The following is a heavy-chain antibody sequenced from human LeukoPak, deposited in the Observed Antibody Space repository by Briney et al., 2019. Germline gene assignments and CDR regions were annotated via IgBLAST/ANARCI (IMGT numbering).Heavy chain of an antibody. CDR1: GGSILTTNW. Sequence: SGTLSLTCAVSGGSILTTNWWSWVRQPPGKGLEWIGEVHLSGASNYNPSLNSRVSMSIDKSQNQLSLHLTSVTAADTAMYYCTRESGAFSPFGFWGQGTLVTVSS. CDR2: VHLSGAS. CDR3: TRESGAFSPFGF. V-gene: IGHV4-4*02. J-gene: IGHJ4*02. D-gene: IGHD1-26*01.